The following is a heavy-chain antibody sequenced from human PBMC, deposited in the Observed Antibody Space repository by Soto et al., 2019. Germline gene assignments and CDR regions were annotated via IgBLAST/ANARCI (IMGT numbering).Heavy chain of an antibody. J-gene: IGHJ5*02. CDR1: GGSFSGYY. CDR2: INHSGST. D-gene: IGHD3-22*01. V-gene: IGHV4-34*01. CDR3: AGKQWLLRYNSNWFDP. Sequence: SETLSLTCAVYGGSFSGYYWGWIRQPPGKGLEWIGEINHSGSTNYNPSLKSRVTISVDTSKNQFSLKLSSVIAADTAVYYGAGKQWLLRYNSNWFDPWGQGTLVT.